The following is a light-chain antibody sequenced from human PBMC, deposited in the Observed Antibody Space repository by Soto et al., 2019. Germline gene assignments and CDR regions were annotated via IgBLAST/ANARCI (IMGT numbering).Light chain of an antibody. Sequence: DIQLTQSPSFLSASVGDRVAITCRASQDIRSYLAWYQQKPGKAPKLLIHVASTLQSWVPSRFSCSGSGTEFTLTISSLQPEDFAIYYCQQLNSFPLTFGGGTKVEIK. CDR3: QQLNSFPLT. V-gene: IGKV1-9*01. J-gene: IGKJ4*01. CDR2: VAS. CDR1: QDIRSY.